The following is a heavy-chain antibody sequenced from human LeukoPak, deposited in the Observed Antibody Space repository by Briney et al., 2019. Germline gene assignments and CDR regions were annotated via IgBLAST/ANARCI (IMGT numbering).Heavy chain of an antibody. CDR1: GFTVSSNY. V-gene: IGHV3-53*01. CDR2: IYSGGST. Sequence: GGSLRLSCAASGFTVSSNYMSWVRQAPGKGLEWVSVIYSGGSTYYADSVKGRFTISRDNSKNTLYLQTNSLRAEDTAVYYCARDLLGDYYDSSGLAYWGQGTLVTVSS. D-gene: IGHD3-22*01. J-gene: IGHJ4*02. CDR3: ARDLLGDYYDSSGLAY.